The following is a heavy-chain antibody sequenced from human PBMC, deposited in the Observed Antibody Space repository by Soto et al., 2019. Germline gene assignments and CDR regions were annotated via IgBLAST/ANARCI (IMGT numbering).Heavy chain of an antibody. Sequence: QVQLQESGPGLVKPSETLSLTCTVSGGSVSSGSYYWSWIRQPPGKGLEWIGYIYYSGSTNYNPSLGSRVTIAVDTSKNQFSLKLSSVTAADTAVYACARLTYGYVDWFDPWGQGTLVTVSS. J-gene: IGHJ5*02. D-gene: IGHD3-16*01. CDR3: ARLTYGYVDWFDP. CDR2: IYYSGST. CDR1: GGSVSSGSYY. V-gene: IGHV4-61*01.